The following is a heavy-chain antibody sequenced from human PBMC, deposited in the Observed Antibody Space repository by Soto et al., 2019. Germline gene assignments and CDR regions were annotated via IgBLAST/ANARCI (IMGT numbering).Heavy chain of an antibody. CDR3: AKSLRSSSYYYYYGMDV. CDR2: ISGSGGST. D-gene: IGHD6-6*01. J-gene: IGHJ6*02. Sequence: AGGSLRLSCAASVFTFSSYAMSWVRQAPGKGLEWVSAISGSGGSTYYADSVKGRFTISRDNSKNTLYLQMNSLRAEDTAVYYCAKSLRSSSYYYYYGMDVWGQGTTVTVSS. CDR1: VFTFSSYA. V-gene: IGHV3-23*01.